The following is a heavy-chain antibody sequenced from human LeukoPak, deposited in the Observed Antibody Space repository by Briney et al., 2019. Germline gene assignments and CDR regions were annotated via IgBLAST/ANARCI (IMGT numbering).Heavy chain of an antibody. CDR1: GGSFSGYY. V-gene: IGHV4-34*01. J-gene: IGHJ6*03. Sequence: SETLSLTCAVYGGSFSGYYWSWIRQPPGKGLEWIGEINHSGSTNYNPSLKSRVTISVDTSKNQFSLKLSSVTAADTAVYHCARGLLVVVVAAPYYYYYMDVWGKGTTVTVSS. D-gene: IGHD2-15*01. CDR2: INHSGST. CDR3: ARGLLVVVVAAPYYYYYMDV.